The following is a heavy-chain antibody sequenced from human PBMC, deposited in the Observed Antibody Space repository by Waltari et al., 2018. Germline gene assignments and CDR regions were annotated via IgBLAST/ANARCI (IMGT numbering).Heavy chain of an antibody. Sequence: QVQLVQSGAEVKKPGSSVKVSCKASGGTFSSYAISWVRQATGQGLEWMAWLNPNSGNTGYARNFRGRVTITRDTSISTAYMELSSLTYEDTAMYYCARGGSGSPSPHPFDIWGQGTMVTVSS. CDR3: ARGGSGSPSPHPFDI. CDR2: LNPNSGNT. J-gene: IGHJ3*02. V-gene: IGHV1-8*03. D-gene: IGHD3-10*01. CDR1: GGTFSSYA.